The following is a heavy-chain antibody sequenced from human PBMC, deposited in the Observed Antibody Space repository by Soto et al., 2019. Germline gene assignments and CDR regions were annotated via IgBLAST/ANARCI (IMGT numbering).Heavy chain of an antibody. V-gene: IGHV3-23*01. Sequence: EVQLLESGGGLVQPGGSLRLSCAASGFTFSSYAMSCVRQAPGKGLEWVSAISGSGGSTYYADSVKGRFTISGDNSKNTLYLQMSSLRAEDTAVYSCAKDPVLRKFDYWGQGTLVTVSS. CDR2: ISGSGGST. D-gene: IGHD3-3*01. CDR1: GFTFSSYA. CDR3: AKDPVLRKFDY. J-gene: IGHJ4*02.